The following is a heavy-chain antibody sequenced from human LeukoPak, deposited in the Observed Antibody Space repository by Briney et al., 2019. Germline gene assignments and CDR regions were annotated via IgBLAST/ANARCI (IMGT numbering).Heavy chain of an antibody. CDR1: GGSISSGDYY. J-gene: IGHJ4*02. CDR2: IYYSGST. D-gene: IGHD2-15*01. CDR3: ASCSGGSCYVMVY. Sequence: TLSLTCTVSGGSISSGDYYWSWIRQPPGKGLAWIGYIYYSGSTYYNPSLKSRVTISVDTSKNQFSLKLSSVTAADTAVYYCASCSGGSCYVMVYWGQGTLVTVSS. V-gene: IGHV4-30-4*08.